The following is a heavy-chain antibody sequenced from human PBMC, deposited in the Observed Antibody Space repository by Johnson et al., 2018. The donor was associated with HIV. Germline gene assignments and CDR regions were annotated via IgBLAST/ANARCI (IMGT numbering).Heavy chain of an antibody. D-gene: IGHD1-1*01. CDR2: IYRAGST. CDR3: ARDGTETGPDDAFDI. Sequence: EVQLVESGGGLVQPGGSLRLSCAASGFSISSNYMSWIRQAPGKGLEWVSVIYRAGSTYYADSVKARFTISRDISKNTIYLQMNSLRAEDTAMYYCARDGTETGPDDAFDIWGQGTMVTVSS. CDR1: GFSISSNY. V-gene: IGHV3-66*01. J-gene: IGHJ3*02.